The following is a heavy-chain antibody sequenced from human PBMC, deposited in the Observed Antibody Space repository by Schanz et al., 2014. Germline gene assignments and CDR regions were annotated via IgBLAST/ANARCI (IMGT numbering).Heavy chain of an antibody. J-gene: IGHJ4*02. CDR1: DFTFNNYW. Sequence: EVQLVESGGGLVQPGGSLRLSCAASDFTFNNYWMTWVRQAPGKGLEWVANINQDGTLKFFVDSLKGRFTISRDNALKSLYLQMNSLRVEDTGVYYCGAMSIAAHWGQGTLVTVSS. D-gene: IGHD6-6*01. V-gene: IGHV3-7*01. CDR2: INQDGTLK. CDR3: GAMSIAAH.